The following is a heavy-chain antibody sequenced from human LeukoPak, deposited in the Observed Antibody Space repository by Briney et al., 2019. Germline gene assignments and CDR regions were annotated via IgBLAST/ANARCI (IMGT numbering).Heavy chain of an antibody. CDR1: GGSFSGYY. D-gene: IGHD3-9*01. Sequence: SETLSLTCAVYGGSFSGYYWSWIRQPPGKGLEWIGEINHSGSTNYNPSLKSRVTISVDTSKNQFSLKLSSVTAADTAVYYCARVAYDILTGYRFDPWGQGTLVTVSS. J-gene: IGHJ5*02. CDR2: INHSGST. CDR3: ARVAYDILTGYRFDP. V-gene: IGHV4-34*01.